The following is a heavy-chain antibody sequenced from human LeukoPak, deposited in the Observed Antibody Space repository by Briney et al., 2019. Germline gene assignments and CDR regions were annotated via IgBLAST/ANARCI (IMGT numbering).Heavy chain of an antibody. Sequence: GGSLRLSCAASGFTFSSYGMHWVRQAPGKGLEWVAVIWYDGSNKYYADSVKGRFTISRHNSKNTLYLQMNSLRAEDTAVYYCARYCSSTSCLYGMDVWGQGTTVTVSS. D-gene: IGHD2-2*01. V-gene: IGHV3-33*01. CDR1: GFTFSSYG. CDR2: IWYDGSNK. J-gene: IGHJ6*02. CDR3: ARYCSSTSCLYGMDV.